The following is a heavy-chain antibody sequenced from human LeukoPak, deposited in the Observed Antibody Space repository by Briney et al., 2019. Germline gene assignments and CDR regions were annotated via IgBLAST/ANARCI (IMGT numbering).Heavy chain of an antibody. CDR1: GYTFTSYG. D-gene: IGHD3-3*01. CDR2: ISAYNGNT. Sequence: ASVKVSCKASGYTFTSYGISCVRQAPGQGLEWMGWISAYNGNTNYAQKLQGRVTMTTDTSTRTAYMEQRSLRSADTAVYYCARDSYDFWSGYYTAYYGMDVRGQGTTVTVSS. CDR3: ARDSYDFWSGYYTAYYGMDV. V-gene: IGHV1-18*01. J-gene: IGHJ6*01.